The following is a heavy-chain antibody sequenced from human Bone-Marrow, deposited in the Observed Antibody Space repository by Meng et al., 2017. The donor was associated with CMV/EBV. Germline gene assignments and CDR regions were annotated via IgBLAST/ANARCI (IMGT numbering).Heavy chain of an antibody. CDR1: GYTFTSYY. CDR3: ARETGDRFDY. V-gene: IGHV1-2*02. J-gene: IGHJ4*02. D-gene: IGHD4-17*01. CDR2: INPNSGGT. Sequence: KVSCKASGYTFTSYYMHWVQQAPGQGLEWMGWINPNSGGTNYAQKFQGRVTMTRDTSISTAYMELSRLRSDDTAVYYCARETGDRFDYWGQGTLVTVSS.